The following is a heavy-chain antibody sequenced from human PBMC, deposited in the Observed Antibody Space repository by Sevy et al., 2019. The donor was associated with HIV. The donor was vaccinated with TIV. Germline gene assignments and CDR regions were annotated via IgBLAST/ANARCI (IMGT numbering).Heavy chain of an antibody. CDR3: AGEGCTKPHDY. Sequence: GGSLRLSCAASGFNFNIYSMSWVRQAPGKGLEWVSTLSFGCGKINYADSVKGRFIISRDDSKNTLYLHMNSLRAEVKSVNFCAGEGCTKPHDYWGQGTLVTVSS. V-gene: IGHV3-23*01. CDR1: GFNFNIYS. J-gene: IGHJ4*02. CDR2: LSFGCGKI. D-gene: IGHD2-8*01.